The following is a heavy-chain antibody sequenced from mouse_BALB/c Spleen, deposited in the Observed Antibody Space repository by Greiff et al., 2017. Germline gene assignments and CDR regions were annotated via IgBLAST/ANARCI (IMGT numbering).Heavy chain of an antibody. CDR2: IYPGSGNT. CDR3: ANFYAMDY. Sequence: VMLVESGAELARPGASVKLSCKASGYTFTDYYINWVKQRTGQGLEWIGEIYPGSGNTYYNEKFKGKATLTADKSSSTAYMQLSSLTSEDSAVYFCANFYAMDYWGQGTSVTVSS. J-gene: IGHJ4*01. CDR1: GYTFTDYY. V-gene: IGHV1-77*01.